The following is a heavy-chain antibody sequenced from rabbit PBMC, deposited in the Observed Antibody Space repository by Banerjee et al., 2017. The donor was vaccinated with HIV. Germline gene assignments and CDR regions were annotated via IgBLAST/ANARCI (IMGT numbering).Heavy chain of an antibody. CDR1: GFSFSSSYW. CDR3: ARDRDTGGGGYAYATLFNL. V-gene: IGHV1S40*01. J-gene: IGHJ4*01. Sequence: QSLEESGGGLVKPGGTLTLTCTASGFSFSSSYWICWVRQAPGKGLELIACIYNGDGSAAYASWPNGRFTISKTSSTTVTLQMTSLTAADTATYFCARDRDTGGGGYAYATLFNLWGQGTLVTVS. CDR2: IYNGDGSA. D-gene: IGHD6-1*01.